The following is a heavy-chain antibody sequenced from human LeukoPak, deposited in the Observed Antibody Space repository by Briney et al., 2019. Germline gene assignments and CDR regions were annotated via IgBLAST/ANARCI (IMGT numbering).Heavy chain of an antibody. CDR1: GFTFSTYA. D-gene: IGHD1-26*01. V-gene: IGHV3-23*01. CDR3: ARSDSASSDY. Sequence: PGRSLRLSCAASGFTFSTYAMTWVRQAPGKGLEWVSVISGSGGSTYYADSVKGRFTISRDNSKNTLYLQMNSLRAEDTAVYYCARSDSASSDYWGQGTLVTVSS. J-gene: IGHJ4*02. CDR2: ISGSGGST.